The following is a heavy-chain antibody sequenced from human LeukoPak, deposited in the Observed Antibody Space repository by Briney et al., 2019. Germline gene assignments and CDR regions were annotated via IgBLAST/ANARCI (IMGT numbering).Heavy chain of an antibody. D-gene: IGHD2-2*01. CDR1: GFSFDDHG. Sequence: GGSLRLSCAASGFSFDDHGMSWVRQAPGKGLEWVANIKQDGSEKYYVDSVKGRFTISRDNAKNSLYLQMNSLRAEDTAVYYCARVHIVVVPAAIGLYYYYYYYMDVWGKGTTVTISS. J-gene: IGHJ6*03. CDR2: IKQDGSEK. V-gene: IGHV3-7*01. CDR3: ARVHIVVVPAAIGLYYYYYYYMDV.